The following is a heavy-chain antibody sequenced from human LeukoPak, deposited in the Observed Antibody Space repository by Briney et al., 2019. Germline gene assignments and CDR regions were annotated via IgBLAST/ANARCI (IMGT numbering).Heavy chain of an antibody. CDR1: GFTFSDYY. CDR3: ARANDLIDY. V-gene: IGHV3-11*05. CDR2: ISDTASYT. J-gene: IGHJ4*02. Sequence: GGSLRLPCAASGFTFSDYYMSWIRQAPGKGLEWVSYISDTASYTNYADSVKGRFTISRDNAKNSLYLQMNSLRAEDTAVYYCARANDLIDYWGQGTLVTVSS.